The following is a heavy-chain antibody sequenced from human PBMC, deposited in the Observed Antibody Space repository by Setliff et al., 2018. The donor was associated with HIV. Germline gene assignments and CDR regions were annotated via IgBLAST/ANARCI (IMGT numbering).Heavy chain of an antibody. V-gene: IGHV3-48*01. D-gene: IGHD5-18*01. CDR2: ISSSSSTI. J-gene: IGHJ4*02. CDR1: GFIFSDYI. Sequence: GGSLRLSCAASGFIFSDYIMHWVRQAPGRGLEWVSYISSSSSTIYYADSVEGRFTISRDNAKNSLYLQMNSLRAEDTAVYYCARGARGYSYGWGQGTLVTVSS. CDR3: ARGARGYSYG.